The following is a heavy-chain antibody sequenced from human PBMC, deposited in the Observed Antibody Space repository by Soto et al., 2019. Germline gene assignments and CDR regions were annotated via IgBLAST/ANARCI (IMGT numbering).Heavy chain of an antibody. Sequence: EVQLVESGGGLVQPGGSLRVSCAAPGFTLRSHRFNWVRKAPGKGLEWVSRIDTDGGGTSYADSVKGRFTISTDNAKNTVYLQMNGLRAEDTAVYYCATVFDLWGQGTLVTVSS. CDR1: GFTLRSHR. J-gene: IGHJ5*02. V-gene: IGHV3-74*01. CDR3: ATVFDL. CDR2: IDTDGGGT.